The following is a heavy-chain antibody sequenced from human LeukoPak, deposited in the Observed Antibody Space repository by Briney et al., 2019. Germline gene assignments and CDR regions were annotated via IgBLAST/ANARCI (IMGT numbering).Heavy chain of an antibody. Sequence: GGSLRRSCVASGFTFINYEINWVRQAPGKGLEWVSYIDRSATTTYYADSAKGRFTISRDSAKNSVSLQMNSLRTEDTAVYYCARAPGSTAAHHFYAMDVWGKGTTVIVSS. D-gene: IGHD6-6*01. V-gene: IGHV3-48*03. CDR1: GFTFINYE. CDR3: ARAPGSTAAHHFYAMDV. CDR2: IDRSATTT. J-gene: IGHJ6*04.